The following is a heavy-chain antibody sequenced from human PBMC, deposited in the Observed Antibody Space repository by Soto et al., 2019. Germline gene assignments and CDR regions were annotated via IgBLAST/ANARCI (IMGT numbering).Heavy chain of an antibody. CDR2: ISSSSSTT. D-gene: IGHD4-17*01. J-gene: IGHJ4*02. V-gene: IGHV3-48*02. CDR3: ARAAHDYGDYLDY. CDR1: GFTFSSYS. Sequence: PGGSLRLSCAASGFTFSSYSMNWVRQAPGKGLEWVSYISSSSSTTYYADSVKGRFTISRDNAKNSLYLQMNSLRDEDTAVYYCARAAHDYGDYLDYWGQGTLVTVSS.